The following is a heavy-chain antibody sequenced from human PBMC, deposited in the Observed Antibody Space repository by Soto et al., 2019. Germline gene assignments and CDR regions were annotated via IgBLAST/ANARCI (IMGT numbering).Heavy chain of an antibody. D-gene: IGHD5-12*01. CDR3: AREVDSGYDGYYYYGMDV. CDR2: ISYDGSNK. V-gene: IGHV3-30-3*01. J-gene: IGHJ6*02. CDR1: GFTFSSYA. Sequence: QVQLVESGGGVVQPGRSLRLSCAASGFTFSSYAMHWVRQAPGKGLEWVAVISYDGSNKYYADSVKGRFTISRDNSKNTLYLQMNSLRAEDTAVYYCAREVDSGYDGYYYYGMDVWGQGTTVTVSS.